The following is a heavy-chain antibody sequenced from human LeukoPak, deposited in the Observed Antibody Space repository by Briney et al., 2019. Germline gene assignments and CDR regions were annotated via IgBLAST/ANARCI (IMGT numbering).Heavy chain of an antibody. Sequence: GGSLRLSCAGLGFSFSSYTMTWVRQTPEKGLQWVSGISGSGGSRYYAESVKGRFTISRDNAKNTVYLQMNSLRVEDTAVYYCARDPLVYMWGQGSLVTVSS. J-gene: IGHJ4*02. D-gene: IGHD2-2*02. CDR2: ISGSGGSR. CDR3: ARDPLVYM. CDR1: GFSFSSYT. V-gene: IGHV3-23*01.